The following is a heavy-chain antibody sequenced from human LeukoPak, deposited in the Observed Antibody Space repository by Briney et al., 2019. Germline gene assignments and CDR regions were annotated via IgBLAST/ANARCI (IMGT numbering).Heavy chain of an antibody. Sequence: GGSLRLSCAASGFTFSSYAMSWVRQAPGKGLEWVSAISGSGGSTYYADSVKGRFTISRDNSKNTLYLQMNSLRAEDTALYYCARGQDLLKYYYDSSGPSVDAFDIWGQGTMVTVSS. CDR3: ARGQDLLKYYYDSSGPSVDAFDI. V-gene: IGHV3-23*01. J-gene: IGHJ3*02. D-gene: IGHD3-22*01. CDR2: ISGSGGST. CDR1: GFTFSSYA.